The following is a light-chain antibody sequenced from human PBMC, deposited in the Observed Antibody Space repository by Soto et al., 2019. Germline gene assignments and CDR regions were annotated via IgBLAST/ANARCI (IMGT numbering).Light chain of an antibody. Sequence: DIVLTQSPGTLSLSPGERATLSCRSSQSVSSNYLAWYQQKPDQAPRLVIYDVSGRATGIPDRFSGSGSGTDFTLIISRLEPEDFAVYYCQQYGSSPTFGQGTKVEIK. J-gene: IGKJ1*01. CDR3: QQYGSSPT. CDR2: DVS. CDR1: QSVSSNY. V-gene: IGKV3-20*01.